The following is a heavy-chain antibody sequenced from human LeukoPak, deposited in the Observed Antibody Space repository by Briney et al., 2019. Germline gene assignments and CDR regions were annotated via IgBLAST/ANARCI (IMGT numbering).Heavy chain of an antibody. V-gene: IGHV3-23*01. J-gene: IGHJ4*02. D-gene: IGHD3-10*01. CDR3: ANNYYGSGSLPSNFDY. CDR2: ISGSGGST. Sequence: GGSLRLSCAASGFTFSSYAMSWVRQAPGKGLEWVSAISGSGGSTYYADSVKGRFTISRDNSKNTLYLQMNSLRAEDTAVYYGANNYYGSGSLPSNFDYWGQGTLVTVSS. CDR1: GFTFSSYA.